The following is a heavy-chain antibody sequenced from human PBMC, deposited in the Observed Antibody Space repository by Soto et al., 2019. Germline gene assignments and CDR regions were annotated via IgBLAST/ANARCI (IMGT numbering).Heavy chain of an antibody. V-gene: IGHV3-9*01. Sequence: EVQLVESGGGLVQPGRSLRLSCAASGFTFDDYAMHWVRQAPGKGLEWVSGISWNSGSIGYADSVKGRFTISRDNAKNSLYLQMNSLRAEDTALYYCAKDIGTHYDILTGDFDYWGQGTLVTVSS. J-gene: IGHJ4*02. CDR2: ISWNSGSI. CDR1: GFTFDDYA. CDR3: AKDIGTHYDILTGDFDY. D-gene: IGHD3-9*01.